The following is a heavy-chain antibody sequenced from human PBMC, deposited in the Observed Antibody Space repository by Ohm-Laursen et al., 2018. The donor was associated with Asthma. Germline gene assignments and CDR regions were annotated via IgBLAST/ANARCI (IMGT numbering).Heavy chain of an antibody. V-gene: IGHV3-7*03. J-gene: IGHJ3*02. CDR1: GFTFSISW. D-gene: IGHD1-20*01. CDR3: AKRLARGYNWNQQGAFDI. CDR2: INPDGSQK. Sequence: SLRLSCSAFGFTFSISWMSWVRQAPGKGLEWVANINPDGSQKNYVDGVRGRFSISRDNAKNSLYLQMISLRTEDTALYLCAKRLARGYNWNQQGAFDIWGQGTMVTVSS.